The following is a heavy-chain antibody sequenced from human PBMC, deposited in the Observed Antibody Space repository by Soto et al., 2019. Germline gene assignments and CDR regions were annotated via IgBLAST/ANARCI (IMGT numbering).Heavy chain of an antibody. J-gene: IGHJ4*02. CDR1: GFTFSSYA. V-gene: IGHV3-23*01. CDR3: AHFDWFIDY. Sequence: GGSLRLSCAASGFTFSSYAMSWVRQAPGKGLEWVSAISGSGASTYYADSVKGRFTISRDNSKNTLYLQMNGLRAEDTAVYYCAHFDWFIDYWGQGTLVTVSS. CDR2: ISGSGAST. D-gene: IGHD3-9*01.